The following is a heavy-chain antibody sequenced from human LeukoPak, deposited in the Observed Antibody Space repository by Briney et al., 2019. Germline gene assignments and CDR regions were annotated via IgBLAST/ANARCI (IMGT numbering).Heavy chain of an antibody. CDR3: ASAGEKGERSGYYYFDY. V-gene: IGHV3-30*04. Sequence: GGSLRLSCAASGFTFSSYAMYWVRQAPGKGLEWVAVISYDGNNKYYADSVKGRFTISRDNSKNTLYLQMNSLRAEDTAVYYCASAGEKGERSGYYYFDYWGQGILVTVSS. J-gene: IGHJ4*02. D-gene: IGHD5-12*01. CDR1: GFTFSSYA. CDR2: ISYDGNNK.